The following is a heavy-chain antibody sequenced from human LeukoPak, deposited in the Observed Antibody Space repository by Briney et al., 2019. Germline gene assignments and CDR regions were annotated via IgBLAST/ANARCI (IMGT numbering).Heavy chain of an antibody. V-gene: IGHV3-30*04. CDR3: ARAIQLWLWLDY. CDR2: ISYDGSNK. CDR1: GFTFSSYA. D-gene: IGHD5-18*01. Sequence: GGSLRLSCAASGFTFSSYAMHWVRQAPGKGPEWVAVISYDGSNKYYADSVKGRFTISRDNSKNTLYLQMNSLRAEDTAVYYCARAIQLWLWLDYWGQGTLVTVSS. J-gene: IGHJ4*02.